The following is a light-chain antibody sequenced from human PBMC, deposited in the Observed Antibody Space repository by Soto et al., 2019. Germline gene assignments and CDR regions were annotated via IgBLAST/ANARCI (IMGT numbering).Light chain of an antibody. CDR2: DVS. CDR3: CSYAGGWV. V-gene: IGLV2-11*01. J-gene: IGLJ3*02. Sequence: QSALTQPRSVSGSPGQSVSISCAGTSTDYGGYKYVSWYQQHPGKPPKLMIFDVSERPSGVPDRFSGSKSGSTASLSIAGLQPEDEADYFCCSYAGGWVFGGGTKLTVL. CDR1: STDYGGYKY.